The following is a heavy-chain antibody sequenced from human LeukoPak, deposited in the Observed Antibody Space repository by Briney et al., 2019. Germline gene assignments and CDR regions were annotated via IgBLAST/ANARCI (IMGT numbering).Heavy chain of an antibody. V-gene: IGHV1-2*02. CDR3: AKSIGGAFDY. Sequence: ASVKVSCKAPGYIFTDYYMHWVRQAPGQGLEWIGWISPNGGGTKYAQKFQGRVTMTRDASVTTAYMELSGLTSDDTAVYYCAKSIGGAFDYWGQGTLVIVSS. CDR1: GYIFTDYY. CDR2: ISPNGGGT. J-gene: IGHJ4*02. D-gene: IGHD3-16*01.